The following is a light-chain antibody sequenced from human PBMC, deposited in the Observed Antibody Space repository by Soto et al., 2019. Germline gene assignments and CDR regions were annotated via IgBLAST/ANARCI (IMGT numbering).Light chain of an antibody. CDR3: ETWDSNTRV. V-gene: IGLV4-60*02. CDR1: SGHSSYI. J-gene: IGLJ1*01. Sequence: QLVLTQSSSASASLGSSVKLTCTLSSGHSSYIIAWHQQPPGKAPRYLMNLEGRGTYNKGSGVPDRFSGSGSGADRYLIISNLQFEDESDYYCETWDSNTRVVGTGTKVTVL. CDR2: LEGRGTY.